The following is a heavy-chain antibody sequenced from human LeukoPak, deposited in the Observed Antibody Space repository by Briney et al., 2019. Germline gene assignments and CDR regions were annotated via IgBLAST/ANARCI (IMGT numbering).Heavy chain of an antibody. Sequence: GGSLRLSCEASGFTFGNHRMHWVRQAPGKGLVWVSRIDFDGSITNYADSVKGRFTISRDNSRNTLYLQMNSLRAEDTAVYYCAREPHPRGLEIGAFDIWGQGTMVTVSS. V-gene: IGHV3-74*01. CDR3: AREPHPRGLEIGAFDI. J-gene: IGHJ3*02. D-gene: IGHD1-1*01. CDR1: GFTFGNHR. CDR2: IDFDGSIT.